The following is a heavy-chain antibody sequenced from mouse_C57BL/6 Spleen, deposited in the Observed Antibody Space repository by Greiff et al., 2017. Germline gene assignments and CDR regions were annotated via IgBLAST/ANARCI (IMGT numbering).Heavy chain of an antibody. Sequence: VQLQQSGPELVKPGASVKISCKASGYAFSSSWMNWVKQRPGKGLEWIGRICPGDGDTNYNGKFKGKATLTADKSSSTAYMQLSSLTSEDSAVYFCARASSYFDYWGQGTTLTVSS. CDR1: GYAFSSSW. J-gene: IGHJ2*01. V-gene: IGHV1-82*01. CDR3: ARASSYFDY. D-gene: IGHD1-1*01. CDR2: ICPGDGDT.